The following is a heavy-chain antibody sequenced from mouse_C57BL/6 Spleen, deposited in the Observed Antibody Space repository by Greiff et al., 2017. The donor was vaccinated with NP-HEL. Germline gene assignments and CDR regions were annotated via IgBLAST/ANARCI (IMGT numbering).Heavy chain of an antibody. D-gene: IGHD1-1*01. V-gene: IGHV1-82*01. J-gene: IGHJ4*01. CDR3: AREWYYGSSYRDAMDY. CDR1: GYAFSSSW. Sequence: QVQLKESGPELVKPGASVKISCKASGYAFSSSWMNWVKQRPGKGLEWIGRIYPGDGDTNYNGKFKGKATLTADKSSSTAYMQLSSLTSEDSAVYFCAREWYYGSSYRDAMDYWGQGTSVTVSS. CDR2: IYPGDGDT.